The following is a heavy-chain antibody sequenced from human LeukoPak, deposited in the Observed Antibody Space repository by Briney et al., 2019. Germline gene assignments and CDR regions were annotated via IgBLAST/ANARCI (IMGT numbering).Heavy chain of an antibody. V-gene: IGHV3-30*18. CDR3: AKADSYYDFWSGYNY. Sequence: GGSLRLSCAASGFTFSSYGMHWVRQAAGKGLEWVAVISYDGSNKYYADSVKGRFTISRDNSKNTLYLQMNSLRAEDTAVYYCAKADSYYDFWSGYNYWGQGTLVTVSS. J-gene: IGHJ4*02. CDR2: ISYDGSNK. D-gene: IGHD3-3*01. CDR1: GFTFSSYG.